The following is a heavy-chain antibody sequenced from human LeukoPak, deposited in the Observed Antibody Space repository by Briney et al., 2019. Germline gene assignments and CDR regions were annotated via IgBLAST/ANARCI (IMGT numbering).Heavy chain of an antibody. Sequence: SETLSLTCTVSGGSISSNNYYWGWIRQPPGKGQEWIGSLYYSGSAYYNPSLKSRVTISVDTSKNQFSLKLSSVTAADTAVYYCARVEEGYGSGRRENYYYYYMDVWGKGTTVTISS. J-gene: IGHJ6*03. CDR1: GGSISSNNYY. V-gene: IGHV4-39*07. CDR2: LYYSGSA. CDR3: ARVEEGYGSGRRENYYYYYMDV. D-gene: IGHD3-10*01.